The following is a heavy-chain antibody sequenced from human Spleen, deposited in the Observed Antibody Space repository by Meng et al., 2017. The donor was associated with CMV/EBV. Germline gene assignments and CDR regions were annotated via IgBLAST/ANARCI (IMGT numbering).Heavy chain of an antibody. CDR2: IWYDGSYE. J-gene: IGHJ6*02. CDR1: GFTFRTSA. Sequence: LSLTCAASGFTFRTSAMHWVRQAPGKGLEWVAVIWYDGSYEYYADSVKGRFTISRDNSKNTVYLQMNSLRVDDTAVYYCARDWGGVFEVTSWASHTYYYGMDVWGQGTTVTVSS. CDR3: ARDWGGVFEVTSWASHTYYYGMDV. D-gene: IGHD2-2*01. V-gene: IGHV3-33*01.